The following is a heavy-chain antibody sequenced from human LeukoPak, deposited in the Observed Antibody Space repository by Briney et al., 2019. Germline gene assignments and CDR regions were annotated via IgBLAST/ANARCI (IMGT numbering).Heavy chain of an antibody. V-gene: IGHV4-4*09. CDR1: GGSISSYY. J-gene: IGHJ4*02. CDR3: ARRGTRSSGSPIDY. D-gene: IGHD1-1*01. Sequence: SETLSPTCTVSGGSISSYYWSWIRQPPGKGLEWIGYIYTSGSPNYNPSLKSRVTISVDPSKNQFSLKLSSVTAADTAVYYCARRGTRSSGSPIDYWGQGTLVTVSS. CDR2: IYTSGSP.